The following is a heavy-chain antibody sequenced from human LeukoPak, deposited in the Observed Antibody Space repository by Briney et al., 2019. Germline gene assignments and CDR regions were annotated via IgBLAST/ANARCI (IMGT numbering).Heavy chain of an antibody. J-gene: IGHJ4*02. CDR2: LYPGDSDT. CDR3: ARHSRSSELDIDY. Sequence: GESLKISCKGSGYSFTSYWLGWVRQMPGKGLEWMGILYPGDSDTSYSPSFQGQVTISADKSISTAYLRWSSLKASDTAMYYCARHSRSSELDIDYWGQGTLVTVSS. D-gene: IGHD1-26*01. V-gene: IGHV5-51*01. CDR1: GYSFTSYW.